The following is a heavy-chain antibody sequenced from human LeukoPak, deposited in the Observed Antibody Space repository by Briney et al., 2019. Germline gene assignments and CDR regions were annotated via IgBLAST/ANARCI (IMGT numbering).Heavy chain of an antibody. CDR2: INPNSGGT. D-gene: IGHD2-15*01. Sequence: ASVKVSCKASGYTFTGYYMHWVRQAPGQGLEWMGWINPNSGGTNYAQKFQGRVTMARDTSISTTYMELSRLRSDDTAVYYCARGSYYYYYYMDVWGKGTTVTISS. V-gene: IGHV1-2*02. CDR1: GYTFTGYY. CDR3: ARGSYYYYYYMDV. J-gene: IGHJ6*03.